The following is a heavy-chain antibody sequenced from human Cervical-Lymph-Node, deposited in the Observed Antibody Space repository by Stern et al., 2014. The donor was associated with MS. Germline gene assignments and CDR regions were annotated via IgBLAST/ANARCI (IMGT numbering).Heavy chain of an antibody. CDR3: ARGGSWFRPDDY. J-gene: IGHJ4*02. V-gene: IGHV1-2*02. CDR1: GFTFTGYY. D-gene: IGHD6-13*01. Sequence: QVQLVQSGTEVKKPGASVRVSCEASGFTFTGYYFHWVRQAPGQGLEWMGWINPNTGAANYAQKFQGRVTMTRDTSNSTTYMQLSGLRSDDTAVYFCARGGSWFRPDDYWGQGTLVAVSS. CDR2: INPNTGAA.